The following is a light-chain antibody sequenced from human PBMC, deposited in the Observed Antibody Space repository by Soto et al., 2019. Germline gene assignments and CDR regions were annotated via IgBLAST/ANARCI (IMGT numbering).Light chain of an antibody. CDR2: YDD. Sequence: QSVLTQSPSVSEAPRQRVTISCSGSSSNIGNNAVNWYQQLPGKAPRLLIYYDDLLPSGVSDRFSGSKSGTSASLAISGLQSEDEGDYYCAAWDDSLNGRVFGTGTKLTVL. CDR1: SSNIGNNA. V-gene: IGLV1-36*01. CDR3: AAWDDSLNGRV. J-gene: IGLJ1*01.